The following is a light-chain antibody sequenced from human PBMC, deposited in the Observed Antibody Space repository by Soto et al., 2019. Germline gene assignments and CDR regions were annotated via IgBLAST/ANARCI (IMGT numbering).Light chain of an antibody. CDR3: QQYENLPYT. J-gene: IGKJ2*01. CDR1: QVISNY. Sequence: DLQMTQSASSLSASVGDRVTITCQASQVISNYLNWYQQKPGKAPKLLIYDITTLEIGVPTRFSGSGSGTDFTFTITGLQPEDSATYYCQQYENLPYTFGQGTKLEI. CDR2: DIT. V-gene: IGKV1-33*01.